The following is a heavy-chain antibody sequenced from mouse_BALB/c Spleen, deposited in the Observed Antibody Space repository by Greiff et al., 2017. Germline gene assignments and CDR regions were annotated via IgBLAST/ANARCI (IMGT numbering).Heavy chain of an antibody. Sequence: VQLQQSGAELVMPGASVKMSCKASGYTFTDYWMHWVKQRPGQGLEWIGAIDTSDSYTSYNQKFKGKATLTVDESSSTAYMQLSSLTSEDSAVYYCATYDYAMDYWGQGTSVTVSS. CDR3: ATYDYAMDY. CDR1: GYTFTDYW. D-gene: IGHD2-3*01. V-gene: IGHV1-69*01. J-gene: IGHJ4*01. CDR2: IDTSDSYT.